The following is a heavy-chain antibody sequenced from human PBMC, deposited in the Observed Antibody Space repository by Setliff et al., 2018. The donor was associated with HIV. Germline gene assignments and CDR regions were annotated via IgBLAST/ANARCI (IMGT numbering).Heavy chain of an antibody. CDR3: ARGRGRITMLQGVTTFEYYMNV. CDR2: INHSGST. Sequence: SETLSLTCAVYGGSFNGYYWSWIRQPPGKGLEWIGEINHSGSTNYNPSLKSRVTISLDTSKNQFSLKLSSVTAADTAVYYCARGRGRITMLQGVTTFEYYMNVWDKGTTVTVSS. D-gene: IGHD3-10*01. V-gene: IGHV4-34*01. J-gene: IGHJ6*03. CDR1: GGSFNGYY.